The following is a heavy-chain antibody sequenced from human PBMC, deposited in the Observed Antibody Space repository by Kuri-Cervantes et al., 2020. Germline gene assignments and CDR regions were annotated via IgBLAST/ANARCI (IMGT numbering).Heavy chain of an antibody. CDR1: GFTFSSYS. CDR2: ISSSSSYI. V-gene: IGHV3-21*01. CDR3: ARDTSKGSSGWFRIDY. Sequence: GESLKISCAASGFTFSSYSMNWVRQAPGKGLEWVSSISSSSSYIYYADSVKGRFTISRDSAKNSLYLQMNSLRAEDTAVYYCARDTSKGSSGWFRIDYWGQGTLVTVSS. J-gene: IGHJ4*02. D-gene: IGHD6-19*01.